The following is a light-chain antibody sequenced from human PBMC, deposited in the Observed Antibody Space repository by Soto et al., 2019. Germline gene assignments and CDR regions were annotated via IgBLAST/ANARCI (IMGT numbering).Light chain of an antibody. Sequence: QSVLTQPPSASGTPGQRVTISCSGSSSNIGSNTVNWYQQLPGTAPKLLIYNNNQRPSGVAARFSGSKSGTSAALAISGLQSEDEADYYCAAWDDSRNGVVFGGGTKLTVL. CDR2: NNN. CDR3: AAWDDSRNGVV. CDR1: SSNIGSNT. V-gene: IGLV1-44*01. J-gene: IGLJ2*01.